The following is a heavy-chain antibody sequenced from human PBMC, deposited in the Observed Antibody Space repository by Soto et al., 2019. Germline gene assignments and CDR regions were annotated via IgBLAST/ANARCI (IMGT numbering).Heavy chain of an antibody. Sequence: QVQLVESGGGVVQPGRSLRLSCAASGFTFSSYAMHWVRQAPGKGLEWVAVISYDGSNKYYADSVKGRFTISRDNSKNTLYLQMNSLRAEDTAVYYCARDEGDYADWYCDLWGRGTLVTVSS. CDR2: ISYDGSNK. CDR1: GFTFSSYA. J-gene: IGHJ2*01. D-gene: IGHD4-17*01. V-gene: IGHV3-30-3*01. CDR3: ARDEGDYADWYCDL.